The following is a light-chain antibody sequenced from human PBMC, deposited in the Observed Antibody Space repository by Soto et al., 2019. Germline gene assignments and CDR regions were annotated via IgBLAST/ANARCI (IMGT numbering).Light chain of an antibody. J-gene: IGKJ1*01. V-gene: IGKV1-5*01. Sequence: QMIQYPSTLSASLRDSVANTCRASQSISRWLAWDQQGPGKAPKVLIYDASDLESGVPSRLSGSGSGTEFTLSISSLQPGDYATYVYQQYSSYSTFGQGPKVDIK. CDR1: QSISRW. CDR3: QQYSSYST. CDR2: DAS.